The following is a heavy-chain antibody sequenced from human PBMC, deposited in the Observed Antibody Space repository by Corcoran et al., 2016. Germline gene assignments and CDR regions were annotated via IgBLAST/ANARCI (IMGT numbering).Heavy chain of an antibody. CDR1: GFAFSTYW. V-gene: IGHV3-74*03. CDR3: ARGGGWSSGRCRAFGF. Sequence: EVQLVESGGGLVQPGGSLRLSCAASGFAFSTYWMHWVRQVPGKGLMWVSRITGDGSDTTYADSVKGRFTISRDNAENTLYLQMDSLRAEDTAVYYCARGGGWSSGRCRAFGFWGQGTMVTVSS. D-gene: IGHD6-25*01. J-gene: IGHJ3*01. CDR2: ITGDGSDT.